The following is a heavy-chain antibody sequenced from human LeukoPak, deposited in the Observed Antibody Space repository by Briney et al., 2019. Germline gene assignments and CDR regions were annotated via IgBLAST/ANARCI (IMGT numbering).Heavy chain of an antibody. Sequence: ASVNVSCKASGYTFTSYGISWVRQAPGQGLEWMGWITAYNGNTNYAHKLQGRVTMTTDTSTTTAYMELRRLRSDDTAVYYCARAGMVRGVITTLFDYWGQGTLVTVSS. D-gene: IGHD3-10*01. V-gene: IGHV1-18*01. CDR3: ARAGMVRGVITTLFDY. CDR2: ITAYNGNT. CDR1: GYTFTSYG. J-gene: IGHJ4*02.